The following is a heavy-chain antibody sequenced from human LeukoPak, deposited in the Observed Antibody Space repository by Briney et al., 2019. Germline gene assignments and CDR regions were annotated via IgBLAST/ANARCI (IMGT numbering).Heavy chain of an antibody. CDR3: ARDGESIVVVTAAFDI. D-gene: IGHD2-21*02. J-gene: IGHJ3*02. V-gene: IGHV3-7*01. Sequence: GGSLRLSCAASGFTFSSYWMSWVRQAPGKGLEWVANIKQDGSEKYYVDSVKGRFTISRDNAKNSLYLQMNSLRAEDTAVYYCARDGESIVVVTAAFDIWGQGTMVTVSS. CDR2: IKQDGSEK. CDR1: GFTFSSYW.